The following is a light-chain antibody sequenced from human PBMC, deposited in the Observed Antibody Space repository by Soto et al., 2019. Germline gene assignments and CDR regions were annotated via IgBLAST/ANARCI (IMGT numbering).Light chain of an antibody. Sequence: EIVLTQSPGTLSVSPGQRVTLSCRASQSVGRNYLAWYQQKPGQAPRLLIHGASTRATGIPDRFSGSGSGTDFTLTISRLEPEDFAGYFCQQYASSPLSFGGGAKVETK. CDR1: QSVGRNY. V-gene: IGKV3-20*01. J-gene: IGKJ4*01. CDR2: GAS. CDR3: QQYASSPLS.